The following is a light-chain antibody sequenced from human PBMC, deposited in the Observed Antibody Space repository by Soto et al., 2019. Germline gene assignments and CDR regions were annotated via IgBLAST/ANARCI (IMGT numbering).Light chain of an antibody. CDR2: GAS. CDR3: QHYGSSPLFA. J-gene: IGKJ3*01. CDR1: QSVSSSY. Sequence: EIVLTQSPGTLSLYPGERATLSCRASQSVSSSYLAWYQQEPGQAPRLLIYGASSRATGIPDRFSGSGSGTELTLTISRLEPEDFAVYYCQHYGSSPLFAFGPGTKVDIK. V-gene: IGKV3-20*01.